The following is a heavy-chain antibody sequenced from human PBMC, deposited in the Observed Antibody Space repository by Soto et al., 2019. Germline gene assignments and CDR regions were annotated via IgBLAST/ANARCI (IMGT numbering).Heavy chain of an antibody. J-gene: IGHJ6*02. V-gene: IGHV1-18*04. D-gene: IGHD3-10*01. CDR3: AREGPPNYYGSGSYYRANYYYGMDV. Sequence: ASVKVSCKASGYTFTSYGISWVRQAPGQGLEWMGWISAYNGNTNYAQKLQGRVTMTTDTSTSTAYMELSSLRSEDTAVYYCAREGPPNYYGSGSYYRANYYYGMDVWGQGTTVTVSS. CDR2: ISAYNGNT. CDR1: GYTFTSYG.